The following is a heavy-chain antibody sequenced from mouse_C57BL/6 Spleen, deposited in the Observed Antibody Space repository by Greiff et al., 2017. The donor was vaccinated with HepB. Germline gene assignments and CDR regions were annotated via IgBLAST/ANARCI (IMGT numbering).Heavy chain of an antibody. Sequence: EVQLQESGPGLVKPSQSLSLTCSVTGYSITSGYYWNWIRQFPGNKLEWMGYISYDGSNNYKPSLKNRISITRDTSKNQFFLKLNSVTTEDTATYYCAREGDGYLDYWGQGTTLTVSS. V-gene: IGHV3-6*01. CDR2: ISYDGSN. CDR1: GYSITSGYY. J-gene: IGHJ2*01. CDR3: AREGDGYLDY. D-gene: IGHD2-3*01.